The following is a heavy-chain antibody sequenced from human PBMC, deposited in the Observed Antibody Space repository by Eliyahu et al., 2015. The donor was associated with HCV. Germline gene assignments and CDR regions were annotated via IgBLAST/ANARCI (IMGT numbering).Heavy chain of an antibody. Sequence: QVQLVESGGGVVQPGRSLRLSCAASGXTFSSYGMHWVRQAPGKGXEWVAVIWYDGSNKYYADSVKGRFTISRDNSKNTLYLQMNSLRAEDTAVYYCAREKDVTMIQNWFDPWGQGTLVTVSS. CDR2: IWYDGSNK. CDR1: GXTFSSYG. V-gene: IGHV3-33*01. D-gene: IGHD3-22*01. J-gene: IGHJ5*02. CDR3: AREKDVTMIQNWFDP.